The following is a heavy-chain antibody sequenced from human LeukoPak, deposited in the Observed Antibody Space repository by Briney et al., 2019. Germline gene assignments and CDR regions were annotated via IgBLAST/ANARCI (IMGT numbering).Heavy chain of an antibody. CDR2: INPDGSEK. V-gene: IGHV3-7*01. D-gene: IGHD4-17*01. CDR3: ARGASVNVFDI. Sequence: PGGSLRLSCAASGFSFSTYALSWVRQAPGKGPEWVANINPDGSEKKYVESVKGRFTISRDNAKNSLYLQMNSLRDDDTAVYYCARGASVNVFDIWGQGTMVTVSS. J-gene: IGHJ3*02. CDR1: GFSFSTYA.